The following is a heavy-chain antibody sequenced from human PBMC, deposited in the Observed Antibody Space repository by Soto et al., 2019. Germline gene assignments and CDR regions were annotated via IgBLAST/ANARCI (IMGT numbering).Heavy chain of an antibody. CDR3: AMTTYCTNGVCYTDDAFDI. J-gene: IGHJ3*02. CDR1: GFTFSSYS. V-gene: IGHV3-48*01. CDR2: ISSSISTI. Sequence: PGGSLRLSCAASGFTFSSYSMNWVRQAPGKGLERVSYISSSISTIYYADFVKGRFTISRDNAKNSLYLQMNSLRAEDTAVYYCAMTTYCTNGVCYTDDAFDIWGQGTMVTVSS. D-gene: IGHD2-8*01.